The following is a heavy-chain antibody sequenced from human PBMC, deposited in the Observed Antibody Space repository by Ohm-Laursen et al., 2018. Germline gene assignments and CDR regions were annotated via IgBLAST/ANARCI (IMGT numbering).Heavy chain of an antibody. CDR1: GSSFTSYD. V-gene: IGHV1-8*01. J-gene: IGHJ4*02. CDR2: MNRNRGNT. Sequence: SVTAFRHASGSSFTSYDINWVRQATGHGLEWMGWMNRNRGNTGYAQKFQGRVTMTRNTSISSAYMELSSLRSEDMSVYYRAREEGSSGRDYWGQGTLVTVSS. CDR3: AREEGSSGRDY. D-gene: IGHD6-19*01.